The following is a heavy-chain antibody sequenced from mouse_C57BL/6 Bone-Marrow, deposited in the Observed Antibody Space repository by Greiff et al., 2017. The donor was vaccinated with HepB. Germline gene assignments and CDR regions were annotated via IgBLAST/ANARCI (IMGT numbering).Heavy chain of an antibody. J-gene: IGHJ1*03. CDR3: ARLYGSSFYWYFDV. Sequence: VQLQQPGAELVKPGASVKLSCKASGYTFTSYWMHWVKQRPGQGLEWIGMIHPNSGSTNYNEKFKSKATLTVDKSSSTAYMQLSSLTSEDSAVYYCARLYGSSFYWYFDVWGTGTTVTVSS. CDR2: IHPNSGST. D-gene: IGHD1-1*01. CDR1: GYTFTSYW. V-gene: IGHV1-64*01.